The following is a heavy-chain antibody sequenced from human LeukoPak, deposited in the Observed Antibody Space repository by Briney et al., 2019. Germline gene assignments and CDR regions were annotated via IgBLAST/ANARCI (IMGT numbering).Heavy chain of an antibody. J-gene: IGHJ4*02. V-gene: IGHV3-53*01. Sequence: GGSLRLSCAASGFTVSSNYMSWVRQAPGKGLEWVLVIYSGGSTYYADSVKGRFTISRDNSKNTLYLQMNSLRAEDTAVYYCAREGYSYGSPYFDYWGQGTLVTVSS. CDR2: IYSGGST. CDR1: GFTVSSNY. CDR3: AREGYSYGSPYFDY. D-gene: IGHD5-18*01.